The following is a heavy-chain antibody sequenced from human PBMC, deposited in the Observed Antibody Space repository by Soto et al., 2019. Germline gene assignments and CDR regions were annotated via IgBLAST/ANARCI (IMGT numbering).Heavy chain of an antibody. V-gene: IGHV3-7*03. Sequence: EVQLVESGGGLVQPGESLRLSCAASGFTFSNSWMSWVRQAPGQGLEWVANIKEDGSEKDYVDPVKGRFTITRDNAKNSLFMQMNKVRAEDTAVYFCTRKRFGMDVWGQGTTVTVSS. CDR3: TRKRFGMDV. J-gene: IGHJ6*02. CDR2: IKEDGSEK. CDR1: GFTFSNSW.